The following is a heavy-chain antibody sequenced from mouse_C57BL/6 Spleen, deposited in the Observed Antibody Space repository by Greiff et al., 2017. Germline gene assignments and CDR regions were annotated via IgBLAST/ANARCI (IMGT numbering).Heavy chain of an antibody. CDR3: AIYDGYYRYFDV. Sequence: VKLVESGPGLVQPSQSLSITCTVSGFSLTSYGVHWVRQSPGKGLEWLGVIWSGGSTDYNAAFISRLSISKDNSKSQVFCKMNSLQADDTAIYYCAIYDGYYRYFDVWGTGTTVTVSS. CDR1: GFSLTSYG. CDR2: IWSGGST. J-gene: IGHJ1*03. V-gene: IGHV2-2*01. D-gene: IGHD2-3*01.